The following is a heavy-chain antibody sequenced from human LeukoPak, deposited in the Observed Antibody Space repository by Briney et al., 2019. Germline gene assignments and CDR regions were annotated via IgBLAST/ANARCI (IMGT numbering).Heavy chain of an antibody. Sequence: GRSLRLSCAASGFTFDDYAMHWVRQAPGKGLEWVSGISWNSGSIGYADSVKGRFTISRDNAKNSLYLQMNSLRAEDTALYYCARLRGNTMVEYWGQGTLVSVSS. CDR3: ARLRGNTMVEY. CDR2: ISWNSGSI. D-gene: IGHD3-10*01. V-gene: IGHV3-9*01. CDR1: GFTFDDYA. J-gene: IGHJ4*02.